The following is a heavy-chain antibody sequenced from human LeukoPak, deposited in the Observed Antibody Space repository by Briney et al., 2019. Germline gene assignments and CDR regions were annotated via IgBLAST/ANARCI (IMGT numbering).Heavy chain of an antibody. CDR1: GFTFSTYA. CDR3: ATPKGGSGSHRAPLEY. D-gene: IGHD3-10*01. Sequence: GGSLRPSCAASGFTFSTYAMNWVRQAPGKGLEWVAVISDDGRHNYYADSVKGRFAISGDNSKNTLYLQMNSLRAEDTAVYYCATPKGGSGSHRAPLEYWGQGTLVTVST. V-gene: IGHV3-30*09. J-gene: IGHJ4*02. CDR2: ISDDGRHN.